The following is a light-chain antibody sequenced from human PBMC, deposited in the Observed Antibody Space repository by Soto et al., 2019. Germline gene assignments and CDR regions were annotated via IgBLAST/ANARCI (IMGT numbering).Light chain of an antibody. CDR2: DES. V-gene: IGKV3-11*01. CDR1: QSVNNY. Sequence: EIVLKQSPATLCLSPGERATFACRASQSVNNYLAWYQQKPGQAPRITIYDESTRDTGIPARFSGSGSGTDFTLTINSLEPEDFAVYYCQQRIKWPLHFGGGTKVDI. CDR3: QQRIKWPLH. J-gene: IGKJ4*01.